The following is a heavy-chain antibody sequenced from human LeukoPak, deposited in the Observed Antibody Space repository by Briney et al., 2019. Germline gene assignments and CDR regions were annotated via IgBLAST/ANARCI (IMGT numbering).Heavy chain of an antibody. CDR2: INAGNGNT. CDR3: ARWLRQKWLPHGFDY. CDR1: GYTFTSYA. Sequence: ASVKVSCKASGYTFTSYAMHWVRQAPGQRLEWMGWINAGNGNTKYSQKFQGRVTITRDTSASTAYMELSSLGSEDTAVYYCARWLRQKWLPHGFDYWGQGTLVTVSS. D-gene: IGHD6-19*01. V-gene: IGHV1-3*01. J-gene: IGHJ4*02.